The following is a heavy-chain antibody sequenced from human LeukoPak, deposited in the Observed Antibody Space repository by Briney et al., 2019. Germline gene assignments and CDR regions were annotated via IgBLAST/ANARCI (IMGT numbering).Heavy chain of an antibody. CDR1: GFTFSSYS. Sequence: GGSLRLSCAASGFTFSSYSMNWVRQAPGKGLEWVSYISSSGSTIYYADSVKGRFTISRDNAKNSLYLQMNSLRAEDTAVYYCARDTMIVVPDAFDIWGQGTMVTVSS. D-gene: IGHD3-22*01. CDR2: ISSSGSTI. V-gene: IGHV3-48*04. CDR3: ARDTMIVVPDAFDI. J-gene: IGHJ3*02.